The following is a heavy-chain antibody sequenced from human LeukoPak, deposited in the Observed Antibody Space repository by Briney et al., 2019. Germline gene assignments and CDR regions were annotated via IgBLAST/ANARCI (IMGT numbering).Heavy chain of an antibody. CDR2: IYYSGST. CDR1: GGSISSSSYY. CDR3: ARLYDSSGWGFDY. J-gene: IGHJ4*02. Sequence: SETLSLTCTVSGGSISSSSYYWGWIRQPPGKGLEWIGSIYYSGSTYYNPSLKSRVTISVDTSKNQFSLKLSSVTAADTAVYYCARLYDSSGWGFDYWGQGTLVTVSS. D-gene: IGHD3-22*01. V-gene: IGHV4-39*01.